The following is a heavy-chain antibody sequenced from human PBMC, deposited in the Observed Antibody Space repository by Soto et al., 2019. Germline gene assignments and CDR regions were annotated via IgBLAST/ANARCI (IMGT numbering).Heavy chain of an antibody. D-gene: IGHD6-6*01. CDR2: INTDGSSA. CDR3: ARDRRSSSSLVDC. Sequence: EVQLVESGGGLVQPGGSLRLSCAASGFTFSDYWMHWVRQAPGKGLVWVSRINTDGSSATYADSVTGRFTISRDNAKNTLYLQMNSLTAEDTAVYYCARDRRSSSSLVDCWGQGTLVTVSS. J-gene: IGHJ4*02. CDR1: GFTFSDYW. V-gene: IGHV3-74*01.